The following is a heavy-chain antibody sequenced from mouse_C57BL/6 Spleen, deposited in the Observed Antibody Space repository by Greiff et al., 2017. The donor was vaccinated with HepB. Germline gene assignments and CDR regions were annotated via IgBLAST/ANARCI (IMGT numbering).Heavy chain of an antibody. D-gene: IGHD2-4*01. Sequence: QVQLQQSGAELVRPGSSVKLSCKASGYTFTSYWMHWVKQRPIQGLEWIGNIDPSDSETHYNQKFKDKATLTVDKSSSTAYMQLSSLTSEDSAVYYCARGSMITTYAMDYWGQGTSVTVSS. V-gene: IGHV1-52*01. CDR2: IDPSDSET. CDR1: GYTFTSYW. J-gene: IGHJ4*01. CDR3: ARGSMITTYAMDY.